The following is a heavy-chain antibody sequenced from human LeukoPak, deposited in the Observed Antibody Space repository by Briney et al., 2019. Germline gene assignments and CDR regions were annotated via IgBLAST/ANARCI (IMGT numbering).Heavy chain of an antibody. Sequence: GGSLRLSCEASGFTFSSSSMSWVRQAPGKGLEWVSSVSSGSTYIYYADSMKGRFTISRDNAKNSLYLQMDSLRAGDTAVYYCARSGGAGLFSSYWYFDLWGRGTLVTVSS. CDR3: ARSGGAGLFSSYWYFDL. CDR1: GFTFSSSS. CDR2: VSSGSTYI. D-gene: IGHD2-8*02. J-gene: IGHJ2*01. V-gene: IGHV3-21*01.